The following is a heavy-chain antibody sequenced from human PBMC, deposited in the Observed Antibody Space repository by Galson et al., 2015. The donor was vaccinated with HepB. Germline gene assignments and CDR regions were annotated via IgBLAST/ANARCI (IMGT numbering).Heavy chain of an antibody. CDR1: GYSFTGYF. Sequence: SVKVSCKASGYSFTGYFIHWVRQAPGQGLEWMGWINPNSGGTNYAQKFQGRVTITRDTSISTAYMELSSLRSDDTAVYYCASRGSSGSLYYFDYWGQGTLVTVSS. J-gene: IGHJ4*02. D-gene: IGHD6-19*01. CDR3: ASRGSSGSLYYFDY. V-gene: IGHV1-2*02. CDR2: INPNSGGT.